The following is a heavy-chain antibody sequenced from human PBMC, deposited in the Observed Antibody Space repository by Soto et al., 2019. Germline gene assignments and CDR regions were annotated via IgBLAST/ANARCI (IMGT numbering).Heavy chain of an antibody. CDR3: AKDPKGDHGGAFDP. CDR2: IGGDTSYT. J-gene: IGHJ5*02. CDR1: GFSFSNYA. D-gene: IGHD2-21*02. V-gene: IGHV3-23*01. Sequence: EVQLLESGGGLVQPGGSLRLSCTASGFSFSNYAVTWVRQAPGKGLEWVSSIGGDTSYTYYADSVKGRFTISRDKSKNPFFLKINSRRADDPAVYHCAKDPKGDHGGAFDPGGQGTRAPVPS.